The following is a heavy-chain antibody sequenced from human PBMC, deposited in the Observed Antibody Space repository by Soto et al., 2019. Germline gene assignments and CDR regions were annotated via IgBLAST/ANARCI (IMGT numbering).Heavy chain of an antibody. CDR2: SRGKAYSGTT. V-gene: IGHV3-49*03. D-gene: IGHD5-12*01. CDR3: SGGYGGYETSPHFFDS. J-gene: IGHJ4*02. CDR1: GFTFGGYP. Sequence: GGSLRLSCTTSGFTFGGYPLSWFRQAPGKGLEWVGFSRGKAYSGTTEYAASVRGRFTISRDESRSIVYLQMNSLKTEDTAVYFCSGGYGGYETSPHFFDSWSQGTLVTVSS.